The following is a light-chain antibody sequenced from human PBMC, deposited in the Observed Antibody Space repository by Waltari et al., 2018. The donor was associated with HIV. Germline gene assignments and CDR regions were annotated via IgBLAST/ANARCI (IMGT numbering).Light chain of an antibody. CDR1: QGIGDS. J-gene: IGKJ4*01. CDR3: HQTGSLPLT. Sequence: EVVLTQSPDLHSVTPNEKVTITCRASQGIGDSLHWYQKKPDQSPKLLFKFASQSISGVPSRFSGSGSGTDFTLTINSLEAEDAATYYCHQTGSLPLTFGGGTKVEIK. V-gene: IGKV6-21*02. CDR2: FAS.